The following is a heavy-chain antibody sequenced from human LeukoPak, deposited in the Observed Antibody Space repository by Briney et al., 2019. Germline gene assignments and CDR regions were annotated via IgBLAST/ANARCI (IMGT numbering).Heavy chain of an antibody. CDR2: INGYNGNT. CDR1: GYTFINYG. Sequence: ASVKVSCTASGYTFINYGISWVRQAPGQGLEWMGWINGYNGNTNYAQTLQGRVSMTTDTSTNTAYMELRSLRSDDTAEYYCAREGAGSGWPDYWGQGTLVTVSS. V-gene: IGHV1-18*01. CDR3: AREGAGSGWPDY. J-gene: IGHJ4*02. D-gene: IGHD6-19*01.